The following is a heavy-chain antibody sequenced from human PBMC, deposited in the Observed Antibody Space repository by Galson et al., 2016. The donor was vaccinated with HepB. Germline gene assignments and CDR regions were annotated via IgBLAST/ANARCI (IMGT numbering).Heavy chain of an antibody. CDR3: VRDCWFDP. Sequence: SVKVSCKASGYTFTSYGISWVRQAPGQGLEWMGWISAYNGNTNYAQKLQGRVTMTIDTSTSTAHMELRSLKPDDTAVYYCVRDCWFDPWGQGTLVIVSS. J-gene: IGHJ5*02. V-gene: IGHV1-18*01. CDR1: GYTFTSYG. CDR2: ISAYNGNT.